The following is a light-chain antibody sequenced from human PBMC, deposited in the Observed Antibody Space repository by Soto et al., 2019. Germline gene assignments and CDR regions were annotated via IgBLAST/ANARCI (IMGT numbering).Light chain of an antibody. V-gene: IGKV3-20*01. CDR1: QSVSASY. Sequence: ELVLTQSPGTLSLSPGERATLSCRASQSVSASYLAWYQQRPGQAPRLLIYGASSRATGIPDRFSGSGSGTDFTLTLSRLEPEDFAVYYCQQYGSSPLTFGGGTKVDIK. CDR3: QQYGSSPLT. J-gene: IGKJ4*01. CDR2: GAS.